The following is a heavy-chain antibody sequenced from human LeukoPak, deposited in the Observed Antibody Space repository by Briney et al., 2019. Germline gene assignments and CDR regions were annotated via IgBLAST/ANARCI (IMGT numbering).Heavy chain of an antibody. J-gene: IGHJ4*02. D-gene: IGHD3-22*01. CDR3: AREPYYYDSSGYYGRLPDY. CDR1: GGSFSGYY. V-gene: IGHV4-34*01. Sequence: PSETLSLTCAVYGGSFSGYYWSWIRQPPGKGLEWIGEINHSGSTNYNPSLKSRVTISVDKSKNQFSLKLSSVTAADTAVYYCAREPYYYDSSGYYGRLPDYWGQGTLVTVSS. CDR2: INHSGST.